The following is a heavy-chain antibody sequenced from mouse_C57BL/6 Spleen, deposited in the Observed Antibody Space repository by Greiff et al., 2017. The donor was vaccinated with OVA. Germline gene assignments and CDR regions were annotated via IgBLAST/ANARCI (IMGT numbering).Heavy chain of an antibody. CDR1: GFTFSSYA. D-gene: IGHD1-1*01. CDR2: ISDGGSYT. Sequence: EVKLVESGGGLVKPGGSLKLSCAASGFTFSSYAMSWVRQTPEKRLEWVATISDGGSYTYYPDNVKGRFTISRDNAKNNLYLQMSHLKSEDTAMYYCARSDYYGSSPDYWGQGTTLTVSS. CDR3: ARSDYYGSSPDY. V-gene: IGHV5-4*03. J-gene: IGHJ2*01.